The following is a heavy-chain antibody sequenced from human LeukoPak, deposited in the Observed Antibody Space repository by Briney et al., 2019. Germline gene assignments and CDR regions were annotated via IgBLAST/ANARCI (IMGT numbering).Heavy chain of an antibody. Sequence: TLSLTCTVSGVSISSGGFSWSCIRQHPGKGREGIGYIYYSGSTYYNPSLKRRVTISVDTFNNQFSLKLSSATAADTAVYYCAGSSVSFMLSEYFDYWGQGTLVTVSS. J-gene: IGHJ4*02. V-gene: IGHV4-31*03. CDR3: AGSSVSFMLSEYFDY. CDR2: IYYSGST. D-gene: IGHD3-16*01. CDR1: GVSISSGGFS.